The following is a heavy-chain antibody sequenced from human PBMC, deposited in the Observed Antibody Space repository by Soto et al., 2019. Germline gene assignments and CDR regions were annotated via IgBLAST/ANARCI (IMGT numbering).Heavy chain of an antibody. D-gene: IGHD5-12*01. Sequence: QVQLVESGGGVVQPGRSLRLSCAASGFTFSSYAMHWVRQAPGKGLEWVAVISYDGSNKYYADSVKGRFTISRDNSKNTLYLQMNSLRAQDTAVYYCARDIRDGYNYYYYYGMDVWGQGTTVTVSS. CDR2: ISYDGSNK. CDR1: GFTFSSYA. V-gene: IGHV3-30-3*01. CDR3: ARDIRDGYNYYYYYGMDV. J-gene: IGHJ6*02.